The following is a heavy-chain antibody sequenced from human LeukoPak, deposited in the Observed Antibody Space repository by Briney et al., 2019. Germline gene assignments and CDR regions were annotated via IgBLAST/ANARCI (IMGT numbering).Heavy chain of an antibody. Sequence: ASVKVSFKASGYTFTSYYMHWVRQAPGQGLEWMGIINPSGGSTSYAQKFQGRVTMTRDTSTSTVYMELSSLRSEDTAVYYCARDIPVVGATGGFDYWGQGTLVTVSS. CDR2: INPSGGST. V-gene: IGHV1-46*01. J-gene: IGHJ4*02. CDR1: GYTFTSYY. D-gene: IGHD1-26*01. CDR3: ARDIPVVGATGGFDY.